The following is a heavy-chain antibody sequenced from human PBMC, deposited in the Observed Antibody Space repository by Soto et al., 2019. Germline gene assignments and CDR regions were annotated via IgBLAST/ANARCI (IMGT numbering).Heavy chain of an antibody. CDR1: GGSFGGYY. CDR3: ARGNREVRGVISHYYYMDV. CDR2: INHSGST. D-gene: IGHD3-10*01. V-gene: IGHV4-34*01. J-gene: IGHJ6*03. Sequence: PSETLSLTCAVYGGSFGGYYWSWIRQPPGKGLEWIGEINHSGSTNYNPSLKSRVTISVDTSKNQFSLKLSSVTAADTAVYYCARGNREVRGVISHYYYMDVWGKGTTVTV.